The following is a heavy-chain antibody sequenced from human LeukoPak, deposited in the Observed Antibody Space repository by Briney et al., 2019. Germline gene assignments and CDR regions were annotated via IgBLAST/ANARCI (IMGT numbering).Heavy chain of an antibody. CDR2: IYYSGNT. D-gene: IGHD6-13*01. V-gene: IGHV4-59*02. Sequence: SETLSLTCSVSGASVSNYDWSWIRQPPGKGLEWIGYIYYSGNTNYNPSLKSRVTISVDTSKNQFSLKLSSVTAADTAVYYCARGGAAAGIPDYWGQGTLVTVSS. CDR3: ARGGAAAGIPDY. CDR1: GASVSNYD. J-gene: IGHJ4*02.